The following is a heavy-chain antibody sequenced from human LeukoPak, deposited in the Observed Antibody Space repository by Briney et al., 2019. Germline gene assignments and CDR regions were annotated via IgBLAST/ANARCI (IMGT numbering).Heavy chain of an antibody. V-gene: IGHV4-34*01. CDR1: GGSFSGYY. CDR3: ARGGHYYDSSGYYRLGY. J-gene: IGHJ4*02. CDR2: INHSGST. D-gene: IGHD3-22*01. Sequence: KPSETLSLTCAVYGGSFSGYYWSWIRQPPGKGLEWIGEINHSGSTNYNPSLKSRVTISVDTSKNQFSLKLSSVTAADTAVYYCARGGHYYDSSGYYRLGYWGQGTLVTVSS.